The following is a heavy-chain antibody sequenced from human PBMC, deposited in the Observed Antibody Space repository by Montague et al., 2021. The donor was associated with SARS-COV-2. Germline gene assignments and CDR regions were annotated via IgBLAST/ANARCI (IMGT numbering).Heavy chain of an antibody. CDR2: NYYRGST. CDR1: GASISTGPFY. D-gene: IGHD5-12*01. V-gene: IGHV4-31*03. J-gene: IGHJ4*02. Sequence: TLSLTCTVSGASISTGPFYWSWIRQYPGKGLEWIGYNYYRGSTYYNPSLKSRITMSVDPSKNQFSLTLSSVTAADAAIYYWVTRPPDGTWLFDYWGQGTLVTVSS. CDR3: VTRPPDGTWLFDY.